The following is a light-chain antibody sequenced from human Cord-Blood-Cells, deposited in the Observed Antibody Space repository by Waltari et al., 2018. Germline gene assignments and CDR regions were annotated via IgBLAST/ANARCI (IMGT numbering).Light chain of an antibody. J-gene: IGKJ4*01. Sequence: EIVLTQSPGTLSLSPGERATPSCKASQRVSSSYLAWYQQKPGQATRLLIYGASSRATGIPDRFSGSGSGTDFTLTISRLEPEDFAVYYCQQYGSSLFGGGTKVKIK. CDR3: QQYGSSL. V-gene: IGKV3-20*01. CDR1: QRVSSSY. CDR2: GAS.